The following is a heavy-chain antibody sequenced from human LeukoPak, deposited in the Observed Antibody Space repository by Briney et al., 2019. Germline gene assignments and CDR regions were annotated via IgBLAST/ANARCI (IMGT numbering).Heavy chain of an antibody. Sequence: SETLSLTCTVSGGSISSSSYYWGWIRQPPGKGLEWIGSIYYSGSTYYNPSLKSRLTISVDTSKNQFSLKLSSVTAADTAVYYCARILQQLIDYWGQGTLVTVSS. CDR3: ARILQQLIDY. CDR2: IYYSGST. D-gene: IGHD6-13*01. J-gene: IGHJ4*02. V-gene: IGHV4-39*01. CDR1: GGSISSSSYY.